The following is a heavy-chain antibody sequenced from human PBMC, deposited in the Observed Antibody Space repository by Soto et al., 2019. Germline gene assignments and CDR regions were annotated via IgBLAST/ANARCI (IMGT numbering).Heavy chain of an antibody. D-gene: IGHD3-16*01. CDR2: ISYDGSNK. V-gene: IGHV3-30*18. CDR1: GFTFSSYG. CDR3: AKEGGGYDYYGMDV. J-gene: IGHJ6*02. Sequence: QVQLVESGGGVVQPGRSLRLSCAASGFTFSSYGMHWVRQAPGKGLEWVAVISYDGSNKYYADSVKGRFTISRDNSKNTLYLQIDSLRAEDTPVYYCAKEGGGYDYYGMDVWGQGTTVTVSS.